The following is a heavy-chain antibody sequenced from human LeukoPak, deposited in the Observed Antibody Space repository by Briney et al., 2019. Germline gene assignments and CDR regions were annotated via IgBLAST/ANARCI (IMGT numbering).Heavy chain of an antibody. D-gene: IGHD3-22*01. V-gene: IGHV1-3*01. CDR1: GYTFTDYT. CDR2: INGGSGYT. Sequence: RASVTVSCKASGYTFTDYTMHWLRQAPGQRLDWMGWINGGSGYTKYSPEFQGRVTITRDTSASTAYMELSSLRSEDTAVYYCANPRYDSSGYYYVDWGQGTLVTVSS. CDR3: ANPRYDSSGYYYVD. J-gene: IGHJ4*02.